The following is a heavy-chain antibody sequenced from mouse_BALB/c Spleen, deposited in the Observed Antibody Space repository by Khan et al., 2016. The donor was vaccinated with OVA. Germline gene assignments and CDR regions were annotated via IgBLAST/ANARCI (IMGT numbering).Heavy chain of an antibody. CDR1: GYSITSGYG. Sequence: VQLKESGPGLVKPSQSLSLTCTVTGYSITSGYGWNWIRQFPGNKLEWMGYISYSGSTNYNPSLQSRTSITRDTSKNQFFLQLNSVTTEDTATXDCARTARIKYWGQGTTLTVSS. CDR3: ARTARIKY. J-gene: IGHJ2*01. CDR2: ISYSGST. V-gene: IGHV3-2*02. D-gene: IGHD1-2*01.